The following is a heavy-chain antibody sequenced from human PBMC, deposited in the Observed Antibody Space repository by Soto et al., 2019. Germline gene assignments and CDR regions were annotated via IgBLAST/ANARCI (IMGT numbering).Heavy chain of an antibody. V-gene: IGHV3-30*03. Sequence: GGSLRLSCAASGFTFSSYGMHWVRQAPGKGLEWVAVISYDGSNKYYADSVKGRFTISRDNSKNTLYLQMNSLKTEDTAVYYCTTDVGVTIFWAQGTLVTVSS. J-gene: IGHJ4*02. CDR3: TTDVGVTIF. D-gene: IGHD3-9*01. CDR1: GFTFSSYG. CDR2: ISYDGSNK.